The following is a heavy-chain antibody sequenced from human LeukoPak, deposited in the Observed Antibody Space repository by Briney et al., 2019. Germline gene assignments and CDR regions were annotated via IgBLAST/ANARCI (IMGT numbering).Heavy chain of an antibody. CDR2: VSDYGSRT. D-gene: IGHD5-12*01. J-gene: IGHJ3*02. CDR3: AIPVATLGYAFDI. Sequence: PGGSLRLSCTASGFTFSDYAMIWVRQAPGKGLEWVSTVSDYGSRTYFADSVKGRFTISRDSSKNTLYLQMNSLRAEDTAVYYCAIPVATLGYAFDIWGQGTMVTVSS. CDR1: GFTFSDYA. V-gene: IGHV3-23*01.